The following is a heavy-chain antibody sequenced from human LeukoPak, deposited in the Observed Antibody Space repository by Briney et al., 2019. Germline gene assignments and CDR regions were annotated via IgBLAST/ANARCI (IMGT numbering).Heavy chain of an antibody. Sequence: ASVKVSCKASGYTFTSYGISWVRQAPGQGLEWMGWISAYNGNTNYAQKLQGRVTMTTDTSTSTAYMELRSLRSDDTAVCYCARADSLYHSSGYQYWGQGTLVTVSS. J-gene: IGHJ4*02. V-gene: IGHV1-18*01. CDR3: ARADSLYHSSGYQY. D-gene: IGHD3-22*01. CDR1: GYTFTSYG. CDR2: ISAYNGNT.